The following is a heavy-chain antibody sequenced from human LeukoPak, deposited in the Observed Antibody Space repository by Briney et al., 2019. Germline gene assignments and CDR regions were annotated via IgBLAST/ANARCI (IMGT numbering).Heavy chain of an antibody. V-gene: IGHV1-8*01. D-gene: IGHD3-10*01. CDR2: MNPNSGDT. J-gene: IGHJ4*03. CDR3: TRSGFGGGVHFDF. CDR1: GYTFTNYD. Sequence: ASVKVSCKASGYTFTNYDINLVRQAAGQGLEWMGWMNPNSGDTDYVLKFRGKVTMTRDTSTSTAYMELSSLTYEDSAIYYCTRSGFGGGVHFDFWGHGTPVTVSS.